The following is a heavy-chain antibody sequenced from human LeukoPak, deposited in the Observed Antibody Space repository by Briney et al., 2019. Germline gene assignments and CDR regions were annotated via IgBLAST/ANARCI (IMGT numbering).Heavy chain of an antibody. D-gene: IGHD3-22*01. V-gene: IGHV3-21*01. CDR3: ARQSITMTQYYFDY. J-gene: IGHJ4*02. Sequence: SGGSLRLSCAASGFTFSSYSMNWVRQAPGKGLEWVSSISSSSSYIYYADSVKGQFTISRDNAKNSLYLQMNSLRAEDTAVYYCARQSITMTQYYFDYWGQGTLVTVSS. CDR1: GFTFSSYS. CDR2: ISSSSSYI.